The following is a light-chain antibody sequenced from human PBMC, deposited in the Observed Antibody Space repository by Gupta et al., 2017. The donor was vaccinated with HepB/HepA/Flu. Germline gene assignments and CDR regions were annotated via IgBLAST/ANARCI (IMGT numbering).Light chain of an antibody. J-gene: IGLJ3*02. V-gene: IGLV3-21*03. Sequence: SSVLTQPPSVPEAPGKTAMITCTGHNIGSQRIHWYQQKAGQAPVLVVYDDIDRPSGIPERISGSKSGTTATLAISRVEAGDEADYYCQMWNASRNHWVFGGGTKLTVL. CDR2: DDI. CDR3: QMWNASRNHWV. CDR1: NIGSQR.